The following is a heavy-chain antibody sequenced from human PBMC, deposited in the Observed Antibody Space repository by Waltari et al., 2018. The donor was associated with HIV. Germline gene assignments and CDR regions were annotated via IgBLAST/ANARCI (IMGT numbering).Heavy chain of an antibody. V-gene: IGHV4-31*03. CDR1: GDSISRGGYY. D-gene: IGHD3-3*01. Sequence: QVQLQESGPGLIKPSQTLSLTCTVSGDSISRGGYYWSWIRQHPVKGLEWIGHIYYTGSTDYNPSLKSRLNISVDTSDNQFSLNLSSVTAADTAVYYCVRDRRLRFLRGFDRWGQGTLVTVSS. CDR3: VRDRRLRFLRGFDR. J-gene: IGHJ5*02. CDR2: IYYTGST.